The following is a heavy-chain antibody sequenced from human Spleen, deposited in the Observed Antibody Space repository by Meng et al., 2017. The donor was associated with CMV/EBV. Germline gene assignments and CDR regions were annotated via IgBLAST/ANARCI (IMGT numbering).Heavy chain of an antibody. D-gene: IGHD6-13*01. CDR2: ISAYNGNT. CDR1: GYSFNSYG. Sequence: SGYSFNSYGISWARQAPGQGLEWMGWISAYNGNTIYAQKFQGRLTMTTDTSTSTAYLELRTLRSDDTAVYYCARDQQLIPAEYFQHWGPGTLVTVSS. J-gene: IGHJ1*01. V-gene: IGHV1-18*01. CDR3: ARDQQLIPAEYFQH.